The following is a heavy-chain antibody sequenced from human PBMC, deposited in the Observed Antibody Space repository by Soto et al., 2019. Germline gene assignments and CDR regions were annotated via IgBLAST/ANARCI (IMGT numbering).Heavy chain of an antibody. V-gene: IGHV4-34*01. J-gene: IGHJ5*02. CDR2: INHSGNT. CDR3: ATGRGQFAA. CDR1: GASLSDNY. Sequence: QVHLQQWGAGLLKPSETLSLTCAVYGASLSDNYCNWLRQPPGKGLEWIGEINHSGNTNYNPSLTSRGTISIYPSKIQMSPNLTSAVAAATALYNCATGRGQFAAWGQGTPVTVSS.